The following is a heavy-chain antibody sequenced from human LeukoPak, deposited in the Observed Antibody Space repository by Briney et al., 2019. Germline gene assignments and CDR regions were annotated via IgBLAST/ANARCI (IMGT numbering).Heavy chain of an antibody. Sequence: HPGGSLRLSCAASGFTFSSYGMHWVRQAPGKGLEWVAVISYDGSNKYYADSVKGRFTISRDNSKNTLYLQMNSLRAEDTAVYYCAKPSYCDILTIYYYGMDVWGQGTTVTVSS. V-gene: IGHV3-30*18. CDR1: GFTFSSYG. J-gene: IGHJ6*02. CDR3: AKPSYCDILTIYYYGMDV. CDR2: ISYDGSNK. D-gene: IGHD3-9*01.